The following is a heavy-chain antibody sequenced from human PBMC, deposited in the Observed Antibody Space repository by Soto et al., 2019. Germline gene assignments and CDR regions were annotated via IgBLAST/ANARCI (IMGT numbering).Heavy chain of an antibody. D-gene: IGHD3-22*01. CDR1: GGSINGYF. CDR2: IHCSGAT. CDR3: ARILVNTRYEASGYDTFDV. J-gene: IGHJ3*01. V-gene: IGHV4-59*01. Sequence: PSETLSLTCTVSGGSINGYFWSWVRQPPGKGLEWIGYIHCSGATRLRSSLKSRLDISVDTSENQFSVKLTSVTAADTAVYYCARILVNTRYEASGYDTFDVWGQGTMVTVSS.